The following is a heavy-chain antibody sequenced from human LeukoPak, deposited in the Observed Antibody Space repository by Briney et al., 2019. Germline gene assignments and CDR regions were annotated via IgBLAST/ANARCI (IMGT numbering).Heavy chain of an antibody. CDR2: LIPVFGSG. V-gene: IGHV1-69*06. CDR3: ARDMSMITSGGVIVNDY. J-gene: IGHJ4*02. CDR1: GGTLSNSP. Sequence: SVKVFCKASGGTLSNSPISWVRQAPGQGLEWMGRLIPVFGSGNYAQKFQGRITITADKSTSTTYMELSNLRSEDTAVYYCARDMSMITSGGVIVNDYWGQGTLVVVSS. D-gene: IGHD3-16*02.